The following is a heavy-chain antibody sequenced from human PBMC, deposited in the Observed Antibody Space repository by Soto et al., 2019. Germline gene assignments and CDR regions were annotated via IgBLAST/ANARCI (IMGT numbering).Heavy chain of an antibody. CDR1: GFTLSNYG. Sequence: GGSLRLSCAASGFTLSNYGMHWVRQAPGKGLDWVAVMWSDGTTKFYADSVKGRFTLSRDNSKNTLYLQTDSLRAEDTAVYYCARDPYDNSGSCYNAPLDYWGQGTLVTVSS. CDR3: ARDPYDNSGSCYNAPLDY. J-gene: IGHJ4*02. D-gene: IGHD3-22*01. CDR2: MWSDGTTK. V-gene: IGHV3-33*01.